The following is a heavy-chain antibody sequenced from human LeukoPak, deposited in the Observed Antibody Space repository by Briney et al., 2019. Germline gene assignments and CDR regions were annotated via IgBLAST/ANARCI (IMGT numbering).Heavy chain of an antibody. CDR2: ISAYNGNT. J-gene: IGHJ4*02. Sequence: ASVKVSCKASGYTFTSYGISWVRQAPGQGLAWMGWISAYNGNTNYAQKLQGRVTMTTDTSTSTAYMELRSLGSDDTAVYYCARDLELLGIAALIYWGQGTLVTVSS. CDR1: GYTFTSYG. D-gene: IGHD6-6*01. V-gene: IGHV1-18*01. CDR3: ARDLELLGIAALIY.